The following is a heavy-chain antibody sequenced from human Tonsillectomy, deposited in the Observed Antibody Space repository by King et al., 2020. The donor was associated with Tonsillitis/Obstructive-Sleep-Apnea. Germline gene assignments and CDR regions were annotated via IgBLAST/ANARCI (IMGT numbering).Heavy chain of an antibody. CDR3: ARHETSNTSFHPAYYYYYMDV. D-gene: IGHD2-2*01. CDR1: GYSFTSYW. Sequence: QLVQSGAEVKKPGESLNISCKGSGYSFTSYWIGWVRQMPGKGLEWMGIIYPGDSETRYSPSFQGQVTISADKSIITAYLQWRSLKASDTAVDYCARHETSNTSFHPAYYYYYMDVWGKGTTVTVSS. V-gene: IGHV5-51*01. CDR2: IYPGDSET. J-gene: IGHJ6*03.